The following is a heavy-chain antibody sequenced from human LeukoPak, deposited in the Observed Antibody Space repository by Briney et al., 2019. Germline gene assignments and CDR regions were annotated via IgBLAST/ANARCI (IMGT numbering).Heavy chain of an antibody. V-gene: IGHV1-8*01. Sequence: ASVKVSCKTSGFTFTSYDINWVRQAPGQGLEWMGWMNPNSGNTIYARRFQGRVTMTRDTSITTAYLEVSSLTSDDTAVYYCARGCTLVHGVTLLPGMDNWGQGSTVTVSS. CDR3: ARGCTLVHGVTLLPGMDN. CDR1: GFTFTSYD. CDR2: MNPNSGNT. D-gene: IGHD3-10*01. J-gene: IGHJ6*02.